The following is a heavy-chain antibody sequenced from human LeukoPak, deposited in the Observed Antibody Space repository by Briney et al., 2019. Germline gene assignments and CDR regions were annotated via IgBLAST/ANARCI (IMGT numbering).Heavy chain of an antibody. CDR3: AKDVYSYGYRIPLPDY. D-gene: IGHD5-18*01. V-gene: IGHV3-48*01. J-gene: IGHJ4*02. Sequence: SSSSSAIYYADSVKGRFTISRDNSKNTLSLLMNSLRAEDTAVYYCAKDVYSYGYRIPLPDYWGQGTLVTVSS. CDR2: SSSSSAI.